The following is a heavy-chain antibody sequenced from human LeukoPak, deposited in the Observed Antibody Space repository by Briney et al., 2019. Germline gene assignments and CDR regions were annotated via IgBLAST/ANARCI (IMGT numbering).Heavy chain of an antibody. Sequence: PGGSLRLSCAASGFTFSSYSMNWVRQAPGKGLEWVSSISSSSSYIYYADSVKGRFTISRDNAKNSLYLQMNSLRAEDTAVYYCARPNSSSGSCFDYWGQGTLVTVSS. D-gene: IGHD6-13*01. J-gene: IGHJ4*02. CDR2: ISSSSSYI. V-gene: IGHV3-21*01. CDR1: GFTFSSYS. CDR3: ARPNSSSGSCFDY.